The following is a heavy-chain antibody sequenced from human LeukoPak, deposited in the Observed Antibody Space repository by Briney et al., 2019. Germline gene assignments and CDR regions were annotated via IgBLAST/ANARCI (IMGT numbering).Heavy chain of an antibody. CDR1: GFTFSSYS. D-gene: IGHD6-13*01. CDR2: ISSSSSYI. V-gene: IGHV3-21*01. J-gene: IGHJ6*02. Sequence: PGGSLRLSCAASGFTFSSYSMNWVRQAPEKGLEWVSSISSSSSYIYYADSVKGRFTISRDNAKNSLYLQMNSLRAEDTAVYYCARKYSSSYGMDVWGQGTTVTVSS. CDR3: ARKYSSSYGMDV.